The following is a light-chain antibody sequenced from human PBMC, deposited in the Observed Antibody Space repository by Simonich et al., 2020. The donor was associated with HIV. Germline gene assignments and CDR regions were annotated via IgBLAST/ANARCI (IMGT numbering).Light chain of an antibody. V-gene: IGKV3-20*01. J-gene: IGKJ4*01. CDR1: QSVRNNY. CDR2: GAS. CDR3: QQYGSSPLT. Sequence: EIVLTQSPGTLSLSPGERATLSCRASQSVRNNYLTWYQQNPGQPPRLLIYGASSRATGIPDRFSGSGSGTDFILTISRLEPEDFAVYYCQQYGSSPLTFGGGTKVEIK.